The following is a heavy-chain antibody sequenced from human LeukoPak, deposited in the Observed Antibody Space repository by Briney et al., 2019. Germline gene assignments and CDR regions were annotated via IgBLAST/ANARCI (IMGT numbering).Heavy chain of an antibody. D-gene: IGHD5-12*01. Sequence: PSETLSLTCAVYGGSFSGYYWSWIRQPPGKGLEWIGEINHSGSTNYNPSLKSRVTISVDTSKNQFSLKLSSVTAADTAVYYCARARNNGYDRLDYWGQGTLVTVPS. CDR2: INHSGST. CDR1: GGSFSGYY. CDR3: ARARNNGYDRLDY. V-gene: IGHV4-34*01. J-gene: IGHJ4*02.